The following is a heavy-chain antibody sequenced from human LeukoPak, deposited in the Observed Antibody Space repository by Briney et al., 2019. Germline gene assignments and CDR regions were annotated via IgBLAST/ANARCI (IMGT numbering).Heavy chain of an antibody. D-gene: IGHD6-19*01. CDR3: ARGPYSSGWFSLDY. Sequence: GASVKVSCKASVGTFSSYAISWVRQAPGQGLEWMGGIIPIFGTANYAQKFQGRVTITADESTSTAYMELSSLRSEDTAVYYCARGPYSSGWFSLDYWGQGTLVTVCS. CDR2: IIPIFGTA. J-gene: IGHJ4*02. V-gene: IGHV1-69*13. CDR1: VGTFSSYA.